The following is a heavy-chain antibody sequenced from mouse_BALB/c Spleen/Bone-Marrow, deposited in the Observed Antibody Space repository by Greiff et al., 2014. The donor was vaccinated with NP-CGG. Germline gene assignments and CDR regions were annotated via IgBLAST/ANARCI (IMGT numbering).Heavy chain of an antibody. CDR2: ILPGSASS. CDR3: ARRGVHYWYFDV. CDR1: SYTFSSYW. V-gene: IGHV1-9*01. Sequence: QVQLQQSGAELMKPGASVKISCKATSYTFSSYWMEWVKQRPGHGLEWIGEILPGSASSNYNEKFKGKATFTADTSSNTAYMQLSSLTSEDSDVYYCARRGVHYWYFDVWGAGTTVTVSS. J-gene: IGHJ1*01.